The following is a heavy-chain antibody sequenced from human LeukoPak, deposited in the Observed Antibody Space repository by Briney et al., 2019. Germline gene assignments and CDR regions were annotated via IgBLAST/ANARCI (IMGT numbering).Heavy chain of an antibody. D-gene: IGHD2-2*01. CDR2: IYYSGTA. J-gene: IGHJ6*03. CDR1: GDSITNPKW. Sequence: SETLSLTCAVSGDSITNPKWWSWVRQPPGKGLEWLGEIYYSGTANYNPSLGSRVTISVDRSKNQFSLKLSSVTAADTAVYYCARENKDIVVVPAADYYYYYMDVWGKGTTVTVSS. CDR3: ARENKDIVVVPAADYYYYYMDV. V-gene: IGHV4-4*02.